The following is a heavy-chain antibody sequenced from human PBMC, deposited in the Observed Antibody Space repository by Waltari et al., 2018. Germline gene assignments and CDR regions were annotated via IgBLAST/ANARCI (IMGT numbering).Heavy chain of an antibody. CDR1: GFTVSSNY. V-gene: IGHV3-53*04. Sequence: EVQLVESGGGLVQPGGSLRLSCAASGFTVSSNYMSWVRQAPGKGLEWVSVIYSGGSTYNADSVKGRYTISRHNSKNTLYLKMNSLRAEDTAGYYCVGGYSSGRFDYWGQGTLVTVSS. CDR2: IYSGGST. CDR3: VGGYSSGRFDY. D-gene: IGHD6-19*01. J-gene: IGHJ4*02.